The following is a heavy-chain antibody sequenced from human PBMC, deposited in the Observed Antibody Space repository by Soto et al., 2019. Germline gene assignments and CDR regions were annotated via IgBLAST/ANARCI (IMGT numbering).Heavy chain of an antibody. Sequence: GGSLRLSCAASGFTFSSYVMHWVRQTPGKGLEWVAFISHDGNNKYYADSVKGRFTISRDNSENTLYLQMDSLRAEDTAVYYCARDDEGGSDCDLGYWGQGTLVTVSS. D-gene: IGHD1-26*01. CDR1: GFTFSSYV. CDR3: ARDDEGGSDCDLGY. CDR2: ISHDGNNK. J-gene: IGHJ4*02. V-gene: IGHV3-30-3*01.